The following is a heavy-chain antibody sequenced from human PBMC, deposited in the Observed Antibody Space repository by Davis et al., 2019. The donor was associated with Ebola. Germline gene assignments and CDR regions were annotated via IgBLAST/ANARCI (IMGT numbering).Heavy chain of an antibody. D-gene: IGHD2-15*01. CDR2: IYPDNSET. J-gene: IGHJ4*02. V-gene: IGHV5-51*01. CDR3: ARRGGY. Sequence: GESLKISCRGPVSGYWVAWVRQMPGKGLEWMGIIYPDNSETRYNPSFQGQVTISADKSISTAYLQWSSLKASDTAIYYCARRGGYWGQGTLVTVSS. CDR1: VSGYW.